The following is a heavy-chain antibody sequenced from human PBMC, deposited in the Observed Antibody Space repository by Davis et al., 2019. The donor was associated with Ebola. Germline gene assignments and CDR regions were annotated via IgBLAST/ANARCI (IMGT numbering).Heavy chain of an antibody. V-gene: IGHV3-23*01. Sequence: PGGSLRLSCAVSGFTFRDYPMSWIRQAPGKGLEWVSVINGNGDKTYYGDSVKGRFTISRDNSNNLLYLQMNSLRAEDTAVYYCAIPDCSGANCYSVYIKNWGQGTLVTVSS. CDR2: INGNGDKT. CDR3: AIPDCSGANCYSVYIKN. CDR1: GFTFRDYP. D-gene: IGHD2-15*01. J-gene: IGHJ4*02.